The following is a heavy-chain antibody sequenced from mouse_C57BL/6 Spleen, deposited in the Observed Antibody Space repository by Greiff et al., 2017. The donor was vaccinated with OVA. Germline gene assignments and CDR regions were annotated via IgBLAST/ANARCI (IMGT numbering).Heavy chain of an antibody. CDR2: IHPNSGST. Sequence: QVQLQQPGAELVKPGASVKLSCKASGYTFTSYWMHWVKQRPGQGLEWIGMIHPNSGSTNYNVKFKSKATLTVDKSSSTAYMQLSSLTSEDSAVYYCANYGYDGAYWGQGTLVTVSA. J-gene: IGHJ3*01. V-gene: IGHV1-64*01. D-gene: IGHD2-2*01. CDR1: GYTFTSYW. CDR3: ANYGYDGAY.